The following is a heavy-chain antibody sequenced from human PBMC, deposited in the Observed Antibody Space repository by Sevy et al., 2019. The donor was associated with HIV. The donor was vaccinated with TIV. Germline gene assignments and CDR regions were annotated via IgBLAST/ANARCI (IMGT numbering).Heavy chain of an antibody. D-gene: IGHD2-15*01. V-gene: IGHV5-51*01. Sequence: GESLKISCKGSGYSFTSYWIGWVRQMPGKGLEWMGIIYPGDSDTRYSPSFQGQVTISADKSISTAYLQWSSLKASDTAMYYCARRSSYCSGGSCYLEVGYYYGMDVWGQGTTVTVSS. J-gene: IGHJ6*02. CDR3: ARRSSYCSGGSCYLEVGYYYGMDV. CDR1: GYSFTSYW. CDR2: IYPGDSDT.